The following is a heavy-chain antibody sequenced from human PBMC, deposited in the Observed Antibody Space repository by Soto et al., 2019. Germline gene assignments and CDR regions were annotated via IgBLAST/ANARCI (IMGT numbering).Heavy chain of an antibody. CDR2: INPNSGGT. Sequence: VQLLESGGGLVQPGASVKVSCKASGYTFTGYYMHWVRQAPGQGLEWMGWINPNSGGTNYAQKFQGRVTMTRDTSISTAYMELSRLRSDDTAVYYCVRVTTEALDYWGQGTLVTVSS. V-gene: IGHV1-2*02. CDR3: VRVTTEALDY. J-gene: IGHJ4*01. D-gene: IGHD2-21*02. CDR1: GYTFTGYY.